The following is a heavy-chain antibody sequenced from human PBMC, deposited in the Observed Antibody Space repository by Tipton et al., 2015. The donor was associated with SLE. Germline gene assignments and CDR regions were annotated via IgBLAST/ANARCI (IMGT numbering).Heavy chain of an antibody. CDR3: ARFIAAAGHLYYYGMDV. D-gene: IGHD6-13*01. V-gene: IGHV4-59*01. CDR2: IYYSGST. Sequence: LRLSCTVSGGSISSYYWSWIRQPPGKGLEWIGYIYYSGSTNYNPSLKSRVTLSVDTSKNQFSLKLSSVTAAATAVYYCARFIAAAGHLYYYGMDVWGQGTTVTVSS. J-gene: IGHJ6*02. CDR1: GGSISSYY.